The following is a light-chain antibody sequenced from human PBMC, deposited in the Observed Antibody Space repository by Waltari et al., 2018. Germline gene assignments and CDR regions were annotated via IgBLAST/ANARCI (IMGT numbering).Light chain of an antibody. J-gene: IGLJ2*01. V-gene: IGLV1-47*01. Sequence: SVVTQPPSAHGTPGQRVTLSCSGSSPHIGRYYVYWYQHPPGTAPKPLIYRDTRRPSGVPYRFSGSKSGTAASLPISGLRSEDEADYYCAVWDDSLSGPVFGGGTKLTVL. CDR3: AVWDDSLSGPV. CDR1: SPHIGRYY. CDR2: RDT.